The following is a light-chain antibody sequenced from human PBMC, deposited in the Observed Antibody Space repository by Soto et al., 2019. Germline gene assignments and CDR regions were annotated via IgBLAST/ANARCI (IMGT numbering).Light chain of an antibody. V-gene: IGKV1-39*01. CDR1: QGISTY. CDR3: HQTYSALTWT. Sequence: DIQMTQSPSTLSAFVGDTVTISCRASQGISTYLNWYQQKPGQAPKLLIFAASVLQGGVPSRFTGSGSGTDFTLTITGLQPEDFSSYYCHQTYSALTWTFGQGTNLEIK. CDR2: AAS. J-gene: IGKJ1*01.